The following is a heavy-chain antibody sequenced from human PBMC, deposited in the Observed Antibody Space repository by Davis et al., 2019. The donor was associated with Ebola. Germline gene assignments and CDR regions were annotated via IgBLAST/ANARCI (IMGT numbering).Heavy chain of an antibody. CDR1: GGSVSSGSYY. V-gene: IGHV4-39*01. CDR2: IYYSGST. J-gene: IGHJ4*02. CDR3: ARSRYCTNGVCYRPFDY. Sequence: MPSETLSLTCTVSGGSVSSGSYYWGRIRQPPGKGLEWIGSIYYSGSTYYNPSLKSRVTISVDTSKNQFSLKLSSVTAADTAVYYCARSRYCTNGVCYRPFDYWGQGTLVTVSS. D-gene: IGHD2-8*01.